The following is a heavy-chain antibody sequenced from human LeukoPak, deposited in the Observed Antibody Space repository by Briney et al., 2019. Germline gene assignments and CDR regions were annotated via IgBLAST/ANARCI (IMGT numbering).Heavy chain of an antibody. J-gene: IGHJ4*02. CDR2: IVGSSSTI. Sequence: GGSLRLSCAASGFSFSTYSMKWVREAPGKGLGWVSYIVGSSSTIYYADSVKGRFTISRDNAKNSLYLQMDSLRAEDTAVYYCATDSPETAAFDYWGQGTLVTVSS. CDR1: GFSFSTYS. CDR3: ATDSPETAAFDY. V-gene: IGHV3-48*04. D-gene: IGHD1-1*01.